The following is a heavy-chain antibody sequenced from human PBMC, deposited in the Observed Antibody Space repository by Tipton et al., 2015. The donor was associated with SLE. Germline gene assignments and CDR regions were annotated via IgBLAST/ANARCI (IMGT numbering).Heavy chain of an antibody. CDR1: GGSISTNTYF. Sequence: TLSLTCTVSGGSISTNTYFWGWFRQPPGKGLEWIGNIHYSGDTYYNPSLRSRVTISVDTSKNQFSLKLSSVTAADTALYYCARIRDLISSRYPNPVRFDPWGQGTLVTVSS. J-gene: IGHJ5*02. CDR3: ARIRDLISSRYPNPVRFDP. CDR2: IHYSGDT. V-gene: IGHV4-39*01. D-gene: IGHD2-21*02.